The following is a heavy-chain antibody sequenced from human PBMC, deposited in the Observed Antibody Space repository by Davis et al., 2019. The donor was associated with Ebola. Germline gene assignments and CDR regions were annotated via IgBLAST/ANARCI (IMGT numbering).Heavy chain of an antibody. Sequence: GSLRLSCAVYGGSFSGYYWSWIRQPPGKGLEWIGEINHSGSTNYNPSLKSRVTISVDTSKNQFSMKLSSVTAADTAVYYCARHGGITGTQRAFDIWGQGTMVTVSS. CDR1: GGSFSGYY. D-gene: IGHD1-20*01. CDR3: ARHGGITGTQRAFDI. CDR2: INHSGST. J-gene: IGHJ3*02. V-gene: IGHV4-34*01.